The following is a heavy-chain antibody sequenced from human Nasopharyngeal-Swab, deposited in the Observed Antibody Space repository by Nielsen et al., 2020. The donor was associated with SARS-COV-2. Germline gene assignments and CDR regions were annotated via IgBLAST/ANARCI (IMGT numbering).Heavy chain of an antibody. CDR2: IYYSGST. V-gene: IGHV4-39*01. D-gene: IGHD3-16*02. CDR3: ARQGYHQYYDYVWGSYRSANFDY. Sequence: WIRQPPGKGLEWIGSIYYSGSTYYNPSLKSRVTISVDTSKNQFSLKLSSVTAADTAVYYCARQGYHQYYDYVWGSYRSANFDYWGQGTLVTVSS. J-gene: IGHJ4*02.